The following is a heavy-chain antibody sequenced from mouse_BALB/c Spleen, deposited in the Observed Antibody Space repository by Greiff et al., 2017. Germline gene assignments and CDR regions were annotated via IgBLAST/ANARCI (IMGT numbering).Heavy chain of an antibody. CDR1: GFTFSSYY. CDR2: INSNGGST. CDR3: ARHPPAYYGSHAMDY. V-gene: IGHV5-6-2*01. Sequence: EVHLVESGGGLVKLGVSLKLSCAASGFTFSSYYMSWVRQTPEKRLELVAAINSNGGSTYYPDTVKGRFTISRDNAKNTLYLQMSSLKSEDTALYYCARHPPAYYGSHAMDYWGQGTSVTVSS. D-gene: IGHD1-1*01. J-gene: IGHJ4*01.